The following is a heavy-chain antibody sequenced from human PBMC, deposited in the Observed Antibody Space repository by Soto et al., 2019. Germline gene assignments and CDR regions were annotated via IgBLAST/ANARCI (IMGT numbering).Heavy chain of an antibody. CDR2: ISGGGGPT. J-gene: IGHJ4*02. CDR3: ASRPPGGPYLAVFDF. D-gene: IGHD2-15*01. CDR1: GFTFSTYA. Sequence: GGSLRLSCAASGFTFSTYAMSWVRQAPGKGLEWVSAISGGGGPTYYADSVKGRFTASRDNSKNTLHLQMNSLRAEDTALYYCASRPPGGPYLAVFDFWGQGTQGTV. V-gene: IGHV3-23*01.